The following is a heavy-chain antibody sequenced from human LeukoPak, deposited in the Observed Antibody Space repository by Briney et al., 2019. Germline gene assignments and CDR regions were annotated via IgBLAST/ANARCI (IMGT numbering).Heavy chain of an antibody. J-gene: IGHJ5*02. CDR3: ARGARGVDQHGWFDP. CDR1: GYTFTSYD. Sequence: ASVKVSCKASGYTFTSYDINWVRQATGQGLEWMGWMNPNSGNTGYAQKFQGRVTMTTDTSTSTAYVEPRSLRSDDTAVYYCARGARGVDQHGWFDPWGQGTLVTVSS. D-gene: IGHD3-10*01. CDR2: MNPNSGNT. V-gene: IGHV1-8*01.